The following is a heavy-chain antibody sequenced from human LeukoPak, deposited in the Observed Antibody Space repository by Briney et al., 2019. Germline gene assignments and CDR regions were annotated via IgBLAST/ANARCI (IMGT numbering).Heavy chain of an antibody. CDR2: INHSGST. CDR1: GGSFSGYY. V-gene: IGHV4-34*01. D-gene: IGHD6-19*01. J-gene: IGHJ4*02. Sequence: SETLSLTCAVYGGSFSGYYWSWIRQPPGKGLEWIGEINHSGSTNHNPSLKSRVTISVDTSKNQFSLKLSSVTAADTAVYYCARGAPLTVAGYYFDYWGQGTLVTVSS. CDR3: ARGAPLTVAGYYFDY.